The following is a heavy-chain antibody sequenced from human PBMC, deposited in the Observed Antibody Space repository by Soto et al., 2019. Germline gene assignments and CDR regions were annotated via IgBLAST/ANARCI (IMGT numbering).Heavy chain of an antibody. V-gene: IGHV3-30*18. CDR2: ISYDGSNK. D-gene: IGHD4-17*01. Sequence: QVQLVESGGGVVQPGRSLRLSCAASGFTFSSYGMHWVRQAPGKGLEWVAVISYDGSNKYYADSVKGRFTISRDNSKNTLYLQMNSLRAEDTAVYYCANGVTTYEFDYWGQGTLVTVSS. J-gene: IGHJ4*02. CDR1: GFTFSSYG. CDR3: ANGVTTYEFDY.